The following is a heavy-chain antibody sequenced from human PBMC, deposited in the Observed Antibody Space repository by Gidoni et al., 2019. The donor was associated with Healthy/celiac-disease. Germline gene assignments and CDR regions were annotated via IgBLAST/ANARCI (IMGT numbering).Heavy chain of an antibody. CDR3: ATGPYGSGCSWFDP. CDR2: CDPEDGET. CDR1: GYTLTEFS. V-gene: IGHV1-24*01. Sequence: QVQLVKSGAEVKKPGASVKVACQVSGYTLTEFSMHWVRPAPGKGIEVMGGCDPEDGETIYAQKFQGRVTMTEDTSTDTAYIELSSLRSEDTAVYYCATGPYGSGCSWFDPWGQGTLVTVSS. D-gene: IGHD3-10*01. J-gene: IGHJ5*02.